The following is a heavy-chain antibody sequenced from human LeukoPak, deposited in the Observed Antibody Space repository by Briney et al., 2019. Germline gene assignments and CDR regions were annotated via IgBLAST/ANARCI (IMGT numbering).Heavy chain of an antibody. D-gene: IGHD5-24*01. J-gene: IGHJ4*02. CDR2: LYYSGST. V-gene: IGHV4-39*02. CDR3: ASRGNWGDGYAEFDM. CDR1: GGSIISSTYY. Sequence: SETLSLTCTVSGGSIISSTYYWGWVRQSPAKGLEWIASLYYSGSTFYNPSLMSRVTVSADTSKKHLSLRLTSVTAADTAVYYCASRGNWGDGYAEFDMWGQGTVGTV.